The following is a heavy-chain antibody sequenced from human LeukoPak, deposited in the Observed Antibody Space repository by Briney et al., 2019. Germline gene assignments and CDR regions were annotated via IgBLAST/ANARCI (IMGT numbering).Heavy chain of an antibody. V-gene: IGHV3-7*01. Sequence: PGGSLRRSCAASGVTFSSYWRSWVRQAPAKGLEWVANIKQDGSEKYYVDSVKGRFTISRDNAKNSLYLQMNSLRAEDTAVYYCARESPYDYWGQGTLVTVSS. CDR2: IKQDGSEK. CDR3: ARESPYDY. J-gene: IGHJ4*02. CDR1: GVTFSSYW.